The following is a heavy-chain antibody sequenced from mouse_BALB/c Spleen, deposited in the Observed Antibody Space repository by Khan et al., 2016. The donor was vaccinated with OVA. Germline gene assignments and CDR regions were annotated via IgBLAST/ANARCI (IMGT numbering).Heavy chain of an antibody. CDR1: GYSITSDYA. D-gene: IGHD1-1*01. Sequence: EVQLQESGPGLVKPSQSLSLTCTVTGYSITSDYAWNWIRQFPGNKLEWMGYISYSGRTSYNPSLKSRISLTRDTSKNQFFLQLNSVTTEDTATDYCARSVTITTVVATDFDYWGQGTTLTVSS. CDR2: ISYSGRT. V-gene: IGHV3-2*02. J-gene: IGHJ2*01. CDR3: ARSVTITTVVATDFDY.